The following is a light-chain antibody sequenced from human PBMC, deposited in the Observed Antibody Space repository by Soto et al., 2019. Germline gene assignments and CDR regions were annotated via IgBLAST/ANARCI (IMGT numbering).Light chain of an antibody. CDR3: SSYAGINNFVV. V-gene: IGLV2-8*01. Sequence: QSALTQPPSASGSPGQSVTISCTGPSSDVGGYNYVSWYQQYPGKAPKLMIYEVTKRPSGVPDRFSGSKSGNTASLTVSGLQAEDEADYHCSSYAGINNFVVFGGGTKLTVL. CDR1: SSDVGGYNY. J-gene: IGLJ2*01. CDR2: EVT.